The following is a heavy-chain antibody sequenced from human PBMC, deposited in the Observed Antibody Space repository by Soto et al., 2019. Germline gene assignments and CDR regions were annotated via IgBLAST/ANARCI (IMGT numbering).Heavy chain of an antibody. CDR2: ISGSGGST. CDR1: GFTFSSYS. CDR3: AKAPQGAMVRGVIITFAFDY. Sequence: GGSLRLSCAASGFTFSSYSMSWVRQAPGKGLEWFSAISGSGGSTYYADSVKGRFTISRDNSKNTLYLQMNSLRAEDTAVYYCAKAPQGAMVRGVIITFAFDYWGQGTLVTVSS. J-gene: IGHJ4*02. D-gene: IGHD3-10*01. V-gene: IGHV3-23*01.